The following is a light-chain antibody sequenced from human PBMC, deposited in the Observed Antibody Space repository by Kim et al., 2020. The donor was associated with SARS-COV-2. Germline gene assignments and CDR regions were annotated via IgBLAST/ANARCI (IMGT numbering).Light chain of an antibody. CDR3: QQYDNIPPT. J-gene: IGKJ5*01. CDR2: DAS. Sequence: DIQMTQSPSSLSASVGDRVTITCQASQDIGNNLNWYQQRPGKAPKLLIYDASVLETGVPSRFSASGSATDFSFTITSLQPEDFATYYCQQYDNIPPTFGHGTRLDIK. CDR1: QDIGNN. V-gene: IGKV1-33*01.